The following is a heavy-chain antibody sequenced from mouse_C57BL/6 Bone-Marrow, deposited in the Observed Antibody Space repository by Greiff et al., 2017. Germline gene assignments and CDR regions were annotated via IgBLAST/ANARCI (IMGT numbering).Heavy chain of an antibody. CDR3: TCNYVDY. CDR2: IDPEKGDT. CDR1: GFNIKDDY. V-gene: IGHV14-4*01. J-gene: IGHJ2*01. Sequence: VQLQQSGAELVRPGASVKLSCTASGFNIKDDYMHWVKQRPEQGLEWIGWIDPEKGDTEYASKFQGKATITADTSSNTAYLQLSSLTSEDTAVYYCTCNYVDYWGQGTTLTVSS.